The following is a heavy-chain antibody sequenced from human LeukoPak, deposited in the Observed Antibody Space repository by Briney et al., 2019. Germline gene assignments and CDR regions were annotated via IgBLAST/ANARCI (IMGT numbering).Heavy chain of an antibody. CDR1: GFSFIGHW. CDR3: ARGPNSNWSGLEF. CDR2: ISPTGSTT. J-gene: IGHJ4*02. Sequence: HAGGSLRLSCTASGFSFIGHWMHWARHLPGKGLVWVSRISPTGSTTSYADSVKGRFTVSRDNAKNTLYLQVNNLRAEDTAVYYCARGPNSNWSGLEFWGQGTLLTVSS. D-gene: IGHD6-6*01. V-gene: IGHV3-74*01.